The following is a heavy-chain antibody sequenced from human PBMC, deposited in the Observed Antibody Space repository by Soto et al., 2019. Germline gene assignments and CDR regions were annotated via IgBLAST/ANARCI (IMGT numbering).Heavy chain of an antibody. CDR3: VRERWLFAGQRYYEYGLDV. CDR2: IKKDGSEK. D-gene: IGHD6-19*01. Sequence: ESGGGLVQPGGSLRLSCAGSGFTFNDYWMNWVRQAPGRGLEWVASIKKDGSEKYYVDSVKGRFTISRDNAKNSLYLQVGSLRAEDTAVYYCVRERWLFAGQRYYEYGLDVWGQGTTVTVSS. J-gene: IGHJ6*02. CDR1: GFTFNDYW. V-gene: IGHV3-7*05.